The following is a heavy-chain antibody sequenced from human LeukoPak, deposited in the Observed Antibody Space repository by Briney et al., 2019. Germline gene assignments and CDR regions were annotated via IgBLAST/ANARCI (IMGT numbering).Heavy chain of an antibody. CDR3: AREDLGHCTNGVSPHYYYYYGMDV. CDR2: INPNSVCT. CDR1: GYTFTGYY. D-gene: IGHD2-8*01. J-gene: IGHJ6*02. V-gene: IGHV1-2*02. Sequence: GASVKVSCKASGYTFTGYYMHWVRQAPGQGLELMGWINPNSVCTKFAQKSPGRVTMNRDTSISTAYMELSRLRSPDTALYYCAREDLGHCTNGVSPHYYYYYGMDVWGQGNTVTVSS.